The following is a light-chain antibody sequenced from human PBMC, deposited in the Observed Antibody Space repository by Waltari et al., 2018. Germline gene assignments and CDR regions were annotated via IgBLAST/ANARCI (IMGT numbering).Light chain of an antibody. V-gene: IGKV1-39*01. Sequence: DIQMTQSPSSLSASVGDRVTITCLASQSINTYLNWYLQKPGKAPKPLMYAATSLQSGVSARFSGSGSGTDFTLSINSLQPEDFATYYGQQTYSSPPTFGQGTKVEIK. CDR3: QQTYSSPPT. J-gene: IGKJ1*01. CDR2: AAT. CDR1: QSINTY.